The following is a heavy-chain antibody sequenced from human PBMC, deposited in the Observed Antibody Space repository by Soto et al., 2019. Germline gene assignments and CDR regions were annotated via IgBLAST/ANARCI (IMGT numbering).Heavy chain of an antibody. CDR2: IFHSGST. Sequence: SETLSLTCSVSGTSISGFYWSWIRQPPGKGLEWIGYIFHSGSTDYNPSLRGRATISLDTSRRQLSLKLGSVTAADTAVYYCARGAGYFEGSSWGQGTLVTVSS. V-gene: IGHV4-59*12. D-gene: IGHD6-25*01. J-gene: IGHJ4*02. CDR1: GTSISGFY. CDR3: ARGAGYFEGSS.